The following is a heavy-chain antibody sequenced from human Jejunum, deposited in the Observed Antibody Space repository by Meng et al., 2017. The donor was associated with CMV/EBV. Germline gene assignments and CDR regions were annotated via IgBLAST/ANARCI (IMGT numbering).Heavy chain of an antibody. Sequence: FPFLPFAVTWVLQAPGKGLGWVAAISYDGSRTYYRDSVMGRFTISRDNSKNAVYLEMNSLRAEDTAFYYCAQDTHYYATSGYYVYDHWGLGTLVTVSS. D-gene: IGHD3-22*01. J-gene: IGHJ4*02. CDR2: ISYDGSRT. CDR3: AQDTHYYATSGYYVYDH. CDR1: FPFLPFA. V-gene: IGHV3-30*18.